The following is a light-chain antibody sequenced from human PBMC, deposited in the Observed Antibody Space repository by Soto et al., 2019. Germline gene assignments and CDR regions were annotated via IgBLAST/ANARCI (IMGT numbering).Light chain of an antibody. CDR3: QQYDSYAWT. J-gene: IGKJ1*01. V-gene: IGKV1-5*01. CDR1: QSISSW. Sequence: DIQMTQSPSILSASVGDRVTITCRASQSISSWLAWYQQKPGKAPKLLIYDAASLESGAPSRFSGIGSGTEFTLTITSLQHDDFATYYCQQYDSYAWTFGQGTKVEIK. CDR2: DAA.